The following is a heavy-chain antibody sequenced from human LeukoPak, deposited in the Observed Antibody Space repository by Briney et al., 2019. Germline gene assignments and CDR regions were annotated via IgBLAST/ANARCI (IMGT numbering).Heavy chain of an antibody. D-gene: IGHD1-1*01. CDR2: IYYSGST. J-gene: IGHJ4*02. Sequence: SETLSLTCTVSGGSISSSSYYWGWIRQPPGKGLEWIGSIYYSGSTYYNPSFKSRVTISVDTSKNQFSLKLSSVTAADTAVYYCASTRYPNYFDYWGQGTLVTVSS. CDR1: GGSISSSSYY. V-gene: IGHV4-39*07. CDR3: ASTRYPNYFDY.